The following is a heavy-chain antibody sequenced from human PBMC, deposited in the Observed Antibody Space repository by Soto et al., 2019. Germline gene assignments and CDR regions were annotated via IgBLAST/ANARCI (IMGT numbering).Heavy chain of an antibody. J-gene: IGHJ3*02. CDR3: ARGGTRGDVFDI. CDR2: IYYSGAT. D-gene: IGHD1-1*01. CDR1: GASLSSDAYY. Sequence: KTSETLSLTCSVSGASLSSDAYYWSWIRQHPVKGLEWIGYIYYSGATYYNPSLESRVTISLDTLKNHFSLRLSSVSAADTAVYYCARGGTRGDVFDIWGQGTMVT. V-gene: IGHV4-31*03.